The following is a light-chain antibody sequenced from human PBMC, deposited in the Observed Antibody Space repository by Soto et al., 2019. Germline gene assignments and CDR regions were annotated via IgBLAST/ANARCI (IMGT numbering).Light chain of an antibody. J-gene: IGKJ4*01. CDR2: AAS. V-gene: IGKV1-39*01. Sequence: DIQMTQSPSSLSASVGDRVTITCRASQSISTYVNWYQQKPGEAPELLIYAASSLQSGVPSRFTGSGSGTDFTLTISNLQPEDFATYYCQQSYNVPRAFGGGTKVEIQ. CDR3: QQSYNVPRA. CDR1: QSISTY.